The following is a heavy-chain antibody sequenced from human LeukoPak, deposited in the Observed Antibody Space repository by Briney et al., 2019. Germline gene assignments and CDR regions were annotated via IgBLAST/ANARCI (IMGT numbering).Heavy chain of an antibody. Sequence: PGGSLRLSCAASGFTFSNYNMNWVRQAPGKGLEWVSSISTSSIYIYYADSLKGRFTISRDNAKNSLYLQMNSLRTEDTAVYYCARDGIYYDSRGFDQWGRGTQVTVSS. CDR2: ISTSSIYI. D-gene: IGHD3-22*01. CDR3: ARDGIYYDSRGFDQ. V-gene: IGHV3-21*01. J-gene: IGHJ4*02. CDR1: GFTFSNYN.